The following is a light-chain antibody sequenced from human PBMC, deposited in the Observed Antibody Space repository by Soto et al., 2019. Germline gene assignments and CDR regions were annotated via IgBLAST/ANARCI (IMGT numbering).Light chain of an antibody. V-gene: IGKV3-20*01. Sequence: DIVMTQSPGTLSLSPGERATLSCRASQSVSSSYLAWYQQIPGQAPRLLIYGASRRTTAIPDRFSGSGSGTDFTLTISRLEPEDFAVYYCQQYGSSVTFGGGTKVEIK. J-gene: IGKJ4*01. CDR2: GAS. CDR1: QSVSSSY. CDR3: QQYGSSVT.